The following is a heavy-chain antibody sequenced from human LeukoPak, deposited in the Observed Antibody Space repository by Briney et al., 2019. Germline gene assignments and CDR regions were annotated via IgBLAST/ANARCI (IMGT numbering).Heavy chain of an antibody. D-gene: IGHD4-17*01. CDR1: GYSISSSNY. J-gene: IGHJ3*02. Sequence: SDTLPLTCAVSGYSISSSNYWAWIRQPPGKGLEWIGHIYYSGSIYYNPSLKSRVTMSVDTSKNQFSLKLSSVTAVDTAVYYCARKATTGLTKAAFDIWGQGTMVTVSS. V-gene: IGHV4-28*05. CDR3: ARKATTGLTKAAFDI. CDR2: IYYSGSI.